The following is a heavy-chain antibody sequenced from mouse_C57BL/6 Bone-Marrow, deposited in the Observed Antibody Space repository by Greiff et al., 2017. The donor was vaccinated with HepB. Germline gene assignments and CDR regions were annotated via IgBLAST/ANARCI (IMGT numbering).Heavy chain of an antibody. CDR2: IDPENGDT. CDR3: TTTVVGGDYAMDY. CDR1: GFNIKDDY. D-gene: IGHD1-1*01. Sequence: VQLQHSGAELVRPGASVKLSCTASGFNIKDDYMHWVKQRPEQGLEWIGWIDPENGDTEYASKFQGKATITADTSSNTAYLQLSSLTSEDTAVYYCTTTVVGGDYAMDYWGQGTSVTVSS. J-gene: IGHJ4*01. V-gene: IGHV14-4*01.